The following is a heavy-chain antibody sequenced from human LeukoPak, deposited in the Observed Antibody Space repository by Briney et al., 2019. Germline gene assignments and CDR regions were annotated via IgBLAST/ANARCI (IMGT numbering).Heavy chain of an antibody. CDR1: GYSFTSYW. V-gene: IGHV5-51*01. CDR2: IYPGDSDT. CDR3: AASYYYDSSGDYYFDY. D-gene: IGHD3-22*01. Sequence: GESLKISCKGSGYSFTSYWIGWVRQMPGKGLEWMGIIYPGDSDTRYSPSFQGQVTISADKSISTAYLQWSSLKASDTAMYYCAASYYYDSSGDYYFDYWGQGTLVTVSS. J-gene: IGHJ4*02.